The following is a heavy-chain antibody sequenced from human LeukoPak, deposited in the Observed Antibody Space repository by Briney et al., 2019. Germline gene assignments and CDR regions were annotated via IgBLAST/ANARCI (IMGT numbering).Heavy chain of an antibody. CDR3: ARIGVGAFDY. V-gene: IGHV4-59*01. CDR2: IYYSGST. J-gene: IGHJ4*02. CDR1: EGSISSYY. Sequence: SETLSLTCTVSEGSISSYYWSWIRQPPGKGLEWIGYIYYSGSTNYNPSLKSRVTISVDTSKNQFSLKLSSVTAADTAVYYCARIGVGAFDYWGQGTLVTVSS. D-gene: IGHD1-26*01.